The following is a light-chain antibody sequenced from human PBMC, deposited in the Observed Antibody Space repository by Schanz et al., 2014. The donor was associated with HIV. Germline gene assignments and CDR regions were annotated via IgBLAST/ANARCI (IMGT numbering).Light chain of an antibody. CDR2: AAS. CDR1: QAITSH. J-gene: IGKJ1*01. Sequence: DIQLTQSPTSLSASVGDRVTIACRASQAITSHLAWYRQKPGKAPELLIYAASTLQSGVPSRFSGSGSGTHFTLTISSLQPEDVATYYCQKYNSAPWTFGQGTKVEIK. V-gene: IGKV1-9*01. CDR3: QKYNSAPWT.